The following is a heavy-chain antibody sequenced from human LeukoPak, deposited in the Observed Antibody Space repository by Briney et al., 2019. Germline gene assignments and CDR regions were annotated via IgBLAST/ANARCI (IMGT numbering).Heavy chain of an antibody. CDR1: GFTFSSYA. Sequence: PGGSLRLSCAASGFTFSSYAMSWVRQAPGKGLEWVSAISGSGGSTYYADSVKGRFTISRDNSKNTLYLQMNSLRAGDTAVYYCAKDRYGVTMVRGVITLIDYWGQGTLVTVSS. CDR3: AKDRYGVTMVRGVITLIDY. CDR2: ISGSGGST. D-gene: IGHD3-10*01. J-gene: IGHJ4*02. V-gene: IGHV3-23*01.